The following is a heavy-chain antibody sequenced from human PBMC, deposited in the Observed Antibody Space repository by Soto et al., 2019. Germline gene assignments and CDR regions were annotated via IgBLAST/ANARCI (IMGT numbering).Heavy chain of an antibody. Sequence: SETLSLTCTVSGDSITSINNYWGWIRQPPGMGLEWIANIYYDGSTFYNPSLKSRVAMSIDTSKNQFSLNLTSVTATDTAVYYCISFVIPGTTQIYF. CDR2: IYYDGST. D-gene: IGHD2-21*01. CDR1: GDSITSINNY. CDR3: ISFVIPGTTQIYF. V-gene: IGHV4-39*01. J-gene: IGHJ4*01.